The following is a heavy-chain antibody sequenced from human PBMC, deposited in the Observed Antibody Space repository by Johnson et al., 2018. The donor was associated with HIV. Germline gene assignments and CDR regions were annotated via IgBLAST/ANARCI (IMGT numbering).Heavy chain of an antibody. CDR3: AKTISGFYLYDAFDI. V-gene: IGHV3-30*18. D-gene: IGHD5-12*01. CDR1: EFSFCTYA. CDR2: ISHDGRNE. J-gene: IGHJ3*02. Sequence: QVQLVESGGGVVQPERSLRLSCAASEFSFCTYAMRWVRQAPGKGLEWVAAISHDGRNEYYGDSVTGRFTISRDNSKNTLYLQMNSLRAEDTATYYCAKTISGFYLYDAFDIWGQGTMATVSS.